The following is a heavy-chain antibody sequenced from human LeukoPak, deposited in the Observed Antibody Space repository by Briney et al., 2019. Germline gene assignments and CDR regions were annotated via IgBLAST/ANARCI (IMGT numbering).Heavy chain of an antibody. Sequence: GGSLRLSCAASGVTFSSYAMNWVRQAPGKGLEWVSSLHGNGDETHYADSVKGRFTISRDNSKATLYLQMNSLRADDTALYYCAAKRMAGTGYYFETWGQGTLVTVSS. J-gene: IGHJ4*02. CDR1: GVTFSSYA. CDR2: LHGNGDET. CDR3: AAKRMAGTGYYFET. D-gene: IGHD6-19*01. V-gene: IGHV3-23*01.